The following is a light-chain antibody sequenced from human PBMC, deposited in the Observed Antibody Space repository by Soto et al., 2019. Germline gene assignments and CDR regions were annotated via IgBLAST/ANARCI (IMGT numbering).Light chain of an antibody. CDR3: HQYNNWHPST. CDR2: GAS. Sequence: EVVLTQSLATLSVSPGARATRSCRASHIISRNLAWYQQKPGQAPRLLIYGASTSATGIPASFSGSGSGTEFTLTISSLQYEDFAAYYCHQYNNWHPSTFGQGTKVDIK. CDR1: HIISRN. J-gene: IGKJ1*01. V-gene: IGKV3-15*01.